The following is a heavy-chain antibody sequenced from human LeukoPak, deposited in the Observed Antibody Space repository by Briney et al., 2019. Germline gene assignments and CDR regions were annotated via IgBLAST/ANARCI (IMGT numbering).Heavy chain of an antibody. CDR1: GGTFSSYA. J-gene: IGHJ4*02. CDR3: ARAIQSDSSGYPGL. CDR2: IIPIFGTA. V-gene: IGHV1-69*13. Sequence: ASVKVSCKASGGTFSSYAISWVRQAPGQGLEWMGGIIPIFGTANYAQKFQGRVTITADESTSTAYMELSSLRSEDTAVYYCARAIQSDSSGYPGLWGQGTLVTVSS. D-gene: IGHD3-22*01.